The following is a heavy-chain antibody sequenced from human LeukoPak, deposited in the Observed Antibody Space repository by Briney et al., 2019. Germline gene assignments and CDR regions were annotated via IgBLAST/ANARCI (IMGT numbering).Heavy chain of an antibody. CDR2: VSGTTGST. CDR3: AKAVYDYDSSGYSN. J-gene: IGHJ4*02. Sequence: GGSLRLSCAASGFTFSSYAMNWVRQVPGKGLERGSGVSGTTGSTFYADSVKGRFTISRDNSKNTLSLQMSILRAEDTAVYYFAKAVYDYDSSGYSNWGQGTLVTVSS. D-gene: IGHD3-22*01. CDR1: GFTFSSYA. V-gene: IGHV3-23*01.